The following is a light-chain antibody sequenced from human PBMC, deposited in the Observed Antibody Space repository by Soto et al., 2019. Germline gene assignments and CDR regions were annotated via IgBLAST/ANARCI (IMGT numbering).Light chain of an antibody. CDR3: QQSYTTPRT. V-gene: IGKV1-39*01. Sequence: DIQMTQSPSSLSASVGDRVIITCRASQSISSYLSWYQQKPGKAPNLLIYAASSLESGVPSRFSGSWSGPDFTLTISSLQPEDFATYYCQQSYTTPRTFGQGTKLDIK. CDR2: AAS. CDR1: QSISSY. J-gene: IGKJ2*01.